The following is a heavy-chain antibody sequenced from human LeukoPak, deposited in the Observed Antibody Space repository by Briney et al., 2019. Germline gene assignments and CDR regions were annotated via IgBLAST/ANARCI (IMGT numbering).Heavy chain of an antibody. D-gene: IGHD3-22*01. V-gene: IGHV5-51*01. CDR1: GYIFTNYW. CDR3: AHYDSSGYYLDY. J-gene: IGHJ4*02. Sequence: GESLKISCKGSGYIFTNYWIGWVRQMPGKGLEWMGIIYPGDSDIRYSPSFQGQVTISADRSISTAYLQWSSLKASDTAMYYCAHYDSSGYYLDYWGQGTLVTVSS. CDR2: IYPGDSDI.